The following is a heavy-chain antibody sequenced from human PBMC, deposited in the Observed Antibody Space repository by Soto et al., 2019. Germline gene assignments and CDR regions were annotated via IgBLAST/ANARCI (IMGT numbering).Heavy chain of an antibody. V-gene: IGHV6-1*01. J-gene: IGHJ4*01. Sequence: LTRAPTGDGLSRNSAVWSWVRQSPSRGLEWLGRIYNRSKYYYESAESGRGRTTINPDTSMNQHSLQLNSVTPDDSAVYFCARCDQYSGRIFDYWGQGTLVTVSS. CDR3: ARCDQYSGRIFDY. CDR2: IYNRSKYYY. CDR1: GDGLSRNSAV. D-gene: IGHD1-26*01.